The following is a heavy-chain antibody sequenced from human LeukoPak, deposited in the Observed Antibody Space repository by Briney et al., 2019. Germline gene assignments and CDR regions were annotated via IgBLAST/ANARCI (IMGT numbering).Heavy chain of an antibody. J-gene: IGHJ4*02. D-gene: IGHD2-2*01. CDR3: ARGEGSSYPFDY. Sequence: PSETLSLTCTVSGGSISSSSYYWGWIRQPPGKGLEWIGSIYYSGSTYYNPSLKSRVTITVDTSKNQFSLNLSSVTAADTAVYFCARGEGSSYPFDYWGQGTLVTVSS. CDR1: GGSISSSSYY. V-gene: IGHV4-39*07. CDR2: IYYSGST.